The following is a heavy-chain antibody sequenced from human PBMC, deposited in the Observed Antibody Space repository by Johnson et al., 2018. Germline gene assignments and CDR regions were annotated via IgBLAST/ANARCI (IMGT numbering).Heavy chain of an antibody. CDR2: IGWNSGIT. CDR3: ARDIMLTFGGVSVPLGAFDG. Sequence: VQLVQSGGGLVQPGESLRLSCAASGFTFHDFAMHWVRQGPGKGPEWVSSIGWNSGITGYADFVKGRFTISRDNAKNSLSLHMNSLRTEDTALYYCARDIMLTFGGVSVPLGAFDGWGQGTLVTVSS. V-gene: IGHV3-9*01. CDR1: GFTFHDFA. D-gene: IGHD3-16*02. J-gene: IGHJ3*01.